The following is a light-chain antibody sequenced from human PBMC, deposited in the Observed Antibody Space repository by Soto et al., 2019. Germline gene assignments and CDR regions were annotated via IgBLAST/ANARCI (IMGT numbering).Light chain of an antibody. CDR2: EVS. Sequence: QSALTQPASVSGSPGQSITISCTGTSSDVAGYNYVSWYQQHPGKAPKLMIYEVSNRPSGVSNRFSGSKSGNTASLTISGLQAEDEADYYCSSYTSSSTKVFGTGTKLTVL. V-gene: IGLV2-14*01. CDR1: SSDVAGYNY. J-gene: IGLJ1*01. CDR3: SSYTSSSTKV.